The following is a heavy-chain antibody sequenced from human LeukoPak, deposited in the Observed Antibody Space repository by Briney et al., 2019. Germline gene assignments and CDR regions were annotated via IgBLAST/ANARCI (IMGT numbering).Heavy chain of an antibody. Sequence: ASVKVSCKASGYTFTSYDINWVRQATGQGLEWMGWMNPNSGNAGYAQKFQGRVTITRNTSISTAYMELSSLRSEDTAIYYCVKDRGNHVTDYWGQGTLVTVSS. CDR1: GYTFTSYD. D-gene: IGHD1-14*01. CDR3: VKDRGNHVTDY. CDR2: MNPNSGNA. V-gene: IGHV1-8*03. J-gene: IGHJ4*02.